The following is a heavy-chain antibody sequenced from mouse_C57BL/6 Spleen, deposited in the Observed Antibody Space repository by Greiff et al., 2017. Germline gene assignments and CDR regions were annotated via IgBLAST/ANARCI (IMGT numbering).Heavy chain of an antibody. V-gene: IGHV2-2*01. CDR3: ARYGYDEAWFAY. Sequence: QVQLKESGPGLVQPSQSLSITCTVSGFSLTSYGVHWVRQSPGKGLEWLGVMWSGGSTDYNAAFISRLSISKDNSKSQVFFKMNSLQADDTAIYYCARYGYDEAWFAYWGQGTLVTVSA. CDR1: GFSLTSYG. D-gene: IGHD2-2*01. CDR2: MWSGGST. J-gene: IGHJ3*01.